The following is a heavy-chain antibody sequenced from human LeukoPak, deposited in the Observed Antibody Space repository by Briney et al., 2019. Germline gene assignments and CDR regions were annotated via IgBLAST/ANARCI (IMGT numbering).Heavy chain of an antibody. D-gene: IGHD6-19*01. CDR2: IYTSGST. CDR1: GGSISSGSYY. CDR3: ARDGYISGWSHIFDY. J-gene: IGHJ4*02. Sequence: SETLSLTCTVSGGSISSGSYYWSWIWQPAGKGLEWIGRIYTSGSTNYNPSLKSRVTISVDTSKNQFSLKLSSVTAADTAVYYCARDGYISGWSHIFDYWGQGTLVTVSS. V-gene: IGHV4-61*02.